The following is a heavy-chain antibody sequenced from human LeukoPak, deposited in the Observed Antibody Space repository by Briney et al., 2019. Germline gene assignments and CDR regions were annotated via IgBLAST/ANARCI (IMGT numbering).Heavy chain of an antibody. CDR1: GFTFSDYY. J-gene: IGHJ4*02. V-gene: IGHV3-11*06. CDR2: ISSSSSYI. CDR3: ARDGGSYYLYDY. D-gene: IGHD1-26*01. Sequence: NPGGSLRLSCAASGFTFSDYYMSWIRQAPGKGLEWVSSISSSSSYIYYADSVKGRFTISRDNAKNSLYLQMNSLRAEDTAVYYCARDGGSYYLYDYWGQGTLVTVSS.